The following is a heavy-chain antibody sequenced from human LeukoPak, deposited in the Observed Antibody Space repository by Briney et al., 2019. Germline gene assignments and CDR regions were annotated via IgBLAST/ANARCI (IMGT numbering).Heavy chain of an antibody. Sequence: PGGSQRLSCAASGFTFSSYGMHWVRQAPGKGLEWVAVISYDGSNKYYADSVKGRFTISRDNSKNTLYLQMNSLRAEDTAVYYCANTKFRWLCMDYWGQGTLVTVSS. D-gene: IGHD5-24*01. CDR2: ISYDGSNK. V-gene: IGHV3-30*18. CDR3: ANTKFRWLCMDY. J-gene: IGHJ4*02. CDR1: GFTFSSYG.